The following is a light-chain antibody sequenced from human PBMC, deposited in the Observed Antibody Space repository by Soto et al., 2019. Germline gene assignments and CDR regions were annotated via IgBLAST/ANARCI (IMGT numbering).Light chain of an antibody. V-gene: IGKV3-20*01. CDR3: QQYDSSPKT. CDR1: QSVSSSY. Sequence: IVLSQSPGTLSLSTGERATLSCRASQSVSSSYLAWYQQKPGQAPRLLIYGASSRATGIPDRFSGSGSGTDFTLTISRLETEDFAVYYCQQYDSSPKTFGQRTKVDIK. J-gene: IGKJ1*01. CDR2: GAS.